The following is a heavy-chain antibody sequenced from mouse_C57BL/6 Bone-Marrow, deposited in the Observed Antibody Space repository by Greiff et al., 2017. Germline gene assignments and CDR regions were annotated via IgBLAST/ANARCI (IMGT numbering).Heavy chain of an antibody. Sequence: EVKLVESGGGLVQPGGSLKLSCAASGFTFSDYYMYWVRQTPEKRLEWVAYISNGGGSTYYPDTVKGRFTISRDNAKNTLYLQMSRLKSEDTAKYYGARQWENCDGEDYWGQGTTLTVSS. CDR1: GFTFSDYY. D-gene: IGHD4-1*01. J-gene: IGHJ2*01. CDR3: ARQWENCDGEDY. V-gene: IGHV5-12*01. CDR2: ISNGGGST.